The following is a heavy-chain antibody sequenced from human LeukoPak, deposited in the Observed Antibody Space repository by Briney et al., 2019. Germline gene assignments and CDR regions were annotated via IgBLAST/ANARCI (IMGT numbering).Heavy chain of an antibody. CDR2: FGTDGNT. J-gene: IGHJ4*02. CDR3: ARRYCSSTSCLIDY. D-gene: IGHD2-2*01. CDR1: GFTFSGYA. Sequence: PGGSLRLSCEASGFTFSGYAVSWVRQAPGKRLEWVSGFGTDGNTHYAESVRGRFDISRDTSKTTVYLQMNSLRAEDTAVYYCARRYCSSTSCLIDYWGQGTLVTVSS. V-gene: IGHV3-23*01.